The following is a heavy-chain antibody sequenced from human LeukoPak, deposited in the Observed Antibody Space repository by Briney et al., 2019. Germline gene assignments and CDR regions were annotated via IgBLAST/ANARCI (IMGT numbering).Heavy chain of an antibody. V-gene: IGHV1-69*13. CDR1: GGTFSSYA. CDR2: IIPIFGTA. CDR3: ASRVGYSNMGCFDY. D-gene: IGHD4-11*01. Sequence: SVKVSCKASGGTFSSYAISWVRQAPGQGLEWMGGIIPIFGTANYAQKFQGRVTITADESTSTAYMELSSLRSEDTAVYYCASRVGYSNMGCFDYWGQGTLVTVSS. J-gene: IGHJ4*02.